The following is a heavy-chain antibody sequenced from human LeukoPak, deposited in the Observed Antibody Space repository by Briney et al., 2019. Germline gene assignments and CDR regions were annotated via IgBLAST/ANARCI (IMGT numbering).Heavy chain of an antibody. CDR1: GFTFSSYS. CDR3: ARGPGYCSSTSCSPNWFDS. CDR2: ISSSSSYI. Sequence: PGGSLRLSCAASGFTFSSYSMNWVRQAPGKGLEWVSSISSSSSYIYHADSVKGRFTISRDNAKNSLYLQMNSLRAEDTAVYYCARGPGYCSSTSCSPNWFDSWGQGTLVTVSS. J-gene: IGHJ5*01. D-gene: IGHD2-2*01. V-gene: IGHV3-21*01.